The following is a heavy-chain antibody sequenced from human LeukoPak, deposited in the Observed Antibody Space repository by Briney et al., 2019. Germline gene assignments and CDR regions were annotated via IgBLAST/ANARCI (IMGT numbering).Heavy chain of an antibody. CDR3: AKDPSMDGYFDY. D-gene: IGHD2/OR15-2a*01. V-gene: IGHV3-23*01. J-gene: IGHJ4*02. CDR1: GFTFSSA. Sequence: PGGSLRLSCAASGFTFSSAMSWVRQAPGKGREWVSGISGSGGSTYYSDSVTGRFTNSINNSKNTLYLQMNSLRAEDAAVYYCAKDPSMDGYFDYWGQGTLVTVSS. CDR2: ISGSGGST.